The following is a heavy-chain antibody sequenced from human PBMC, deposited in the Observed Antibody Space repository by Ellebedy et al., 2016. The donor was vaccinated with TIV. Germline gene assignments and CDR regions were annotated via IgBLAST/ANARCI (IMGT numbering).Heavy chain of an antibody. V-gene: IGHV4-30-2*01. CDR3: ARSTVTSISRFDY. CDR2: IYHSGST. J-gene: IGHJ4*02. CDR1: GGSISSGGYS. Sequence: LRLSXAVSGGSISSGGYSWSWIRQPPGKGLEWIGYIYHSGSTYYNPSLKSRVTISVDRSKNQFSLKLSSVTAADTAVYYCARSTVTSISRFDYWGQGTLVTVSS. D-gene: IGHD4-17*01.